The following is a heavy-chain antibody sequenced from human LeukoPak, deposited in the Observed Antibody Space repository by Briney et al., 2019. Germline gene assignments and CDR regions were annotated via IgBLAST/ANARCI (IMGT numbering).Heavy chain of an antibody. CDR2: INTDGSST. J-gene: IGHJ4*02. CDR3: ARDREPHYYDSSGLR. CDR1: GFTFSSYW. D-gene: IGHD3-22*01. Sequence: QPGGSLRLSRAASGFTFSSYWMHWVRQAPGKGLVWVSRINTDGSSTSYADSVKGRFTISRDNAKNTLYLQMNSLRAEDTAVYYCARDREPHYYDSSGLRWGQGTLVTVSS. V-gene: IGHV3-74*01.